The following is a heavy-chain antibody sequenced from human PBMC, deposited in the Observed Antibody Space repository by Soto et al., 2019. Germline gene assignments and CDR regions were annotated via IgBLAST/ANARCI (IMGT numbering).Heavy chain of an antibody. J-gene: IGHJ5*02. Sequence: QVQLVESGGGVVQPGRSLRLSCAASGFTFDSYGMHWVRQAPGKGLEWVAVISSDGNNKYYADSVKGRFTISRDNFQNTLYLQMSSLRADDTAVYYCAKDLLPNTVTTCGSWGQGTLVTVSS. V-gene: IGHV3-30*18. D-gene: IGHD4-17*01. CDR1: GFTFDSYG. CDR3: AKDLLPNTVTTCGS. CDR2: ISSDGNNK.